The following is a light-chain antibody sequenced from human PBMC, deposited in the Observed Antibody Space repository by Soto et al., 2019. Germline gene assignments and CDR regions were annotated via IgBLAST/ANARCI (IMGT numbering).Light chain of an antibody. V-gene: IGKV1-12*01. J-gene: IGKJ4*01. Sequence: DIQMTQSPSSMSASVGDRVTITCRASQSISIWLAWYQRKPGKAPKLLIYAASSLQSGVPSRFSGSGSGTDFTLTIRSLQPEDFATYYCQQANSFPLTFGGGTKVEIK. CDR2: AAS. CDR3: QQANSFPLT. CDR1: QSISIW.